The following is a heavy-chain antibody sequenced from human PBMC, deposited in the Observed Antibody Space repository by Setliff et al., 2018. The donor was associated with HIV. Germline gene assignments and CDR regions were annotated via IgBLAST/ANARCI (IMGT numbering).Heavy chain of an antibody. Sequence: SETLSLTCTVPGGSINRSNYYWGWIRQPPGKGLEWVGTISYTGSTYYDPSLKSRVTISLDTPKNQFSLKLNSVTAADTAVYYCAKTIGRYFDIFDNWGQGTLVTVSS. J-gene: IGHJ4*02. CDR1: GGSINRSNYY. D-gene: IGHD3-9*01. V-gene: IGHV4-39*01. CDR2: ISYTGST. CDR3: AKTIGRYFDIFDN.